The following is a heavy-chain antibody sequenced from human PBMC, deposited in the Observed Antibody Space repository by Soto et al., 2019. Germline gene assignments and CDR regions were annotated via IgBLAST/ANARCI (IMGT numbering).Heavy chain of an antibody. CDR1: GGSIRSRNW. V-gene: IGHV4-4*02. CDR3: ARTTITYNWNYSFDY. J-gene: IGHJ4*02. Sequence: XGTLSLTCAVSGGSIRSRNWWSCVRQPPGKGLEWIGEIYHSGSTNYNPSLKSRVTISVDKSKNQFSLKLSSVTAADTAVYYCARTTITYNWNYSFDYWGQGTLVTVSS. D-gene: IGHD1-7*01. CDR2: IYHSGST.